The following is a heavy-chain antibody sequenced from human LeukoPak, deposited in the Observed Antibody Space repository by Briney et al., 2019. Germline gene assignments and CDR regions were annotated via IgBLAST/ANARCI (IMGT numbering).Heavy chain of an antibody. CDR2: ISYDGSNK. D-gene: IGHD1-26*01. Sequence: GRSLRLSCAASGFTFSSYAMHWVRQAPGKGLERVAVISYDGSNKYYADSVKGRFTISRDNSKNTLYLQMNSLRAEDTAVYYCARDIGTSGSYFEDYWGQGTLVTVSS. CDR1: GFTFSSYA. J-gene: IGHJ4*02. CDR3: ARDIGTSGSYFEDY. V-gene: IGHV3-30-3*01.